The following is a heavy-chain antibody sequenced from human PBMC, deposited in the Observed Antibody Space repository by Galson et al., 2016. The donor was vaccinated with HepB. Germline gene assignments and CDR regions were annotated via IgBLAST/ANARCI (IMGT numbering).Heavy chain of an antibody. D-gene: IGHD3-22*01. CDR1: GFTFSSYV. V-gene: IGHV3-30*04. CDR3: ATDSSARGYFDY. Sequence: SLRLSCAASGFTFSSYVMHWVRQAPGKGLEWVAVILYDGSNKYYADSVKGRFIISRDNSKNTLYLQMNSPRVEDTAVYYCATDSSARGYFDYWGQGTPVTVSS. CDR2: ILYDGSNK. J-gene: IGHJ4*02.